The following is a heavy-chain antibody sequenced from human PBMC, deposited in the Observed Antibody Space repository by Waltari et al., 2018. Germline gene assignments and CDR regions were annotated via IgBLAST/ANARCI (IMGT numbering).Heavy chain of an antibody. CDR3: AFWLGEPYSENALDT. J-gene: IGHJ3*02. CDR1: GFTFNSHV. CDR2: ISYDGSDE. D-gene: IGHD3-10*01. Sequence: QVQLVESGGGVVQPGESLRLSCAAAGFTFNSHVIQGVRQAPGKGLEWVSVISYDGSDEYYADSMKGRFTISRDNSKNTLYLQMSSLRREDTAVYYCAFWLGEPYSENALDTWGQGTMVTVSS. V-gene: IGHV3-30*03.